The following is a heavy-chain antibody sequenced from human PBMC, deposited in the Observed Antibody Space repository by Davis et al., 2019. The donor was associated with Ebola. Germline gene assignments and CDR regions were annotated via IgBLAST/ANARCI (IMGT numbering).Heavy chain of an antibody. J-gene: IGHJ4*01. CDR1: GGSISSSNW. CDR2: IYHSGST. CDR3: ARAMDGSHHPDY. V-gene: IGHV4-4*02. Sequence: MPSETLSLTCAVSGGSISSSNWWSWVRQPPGKGLEWIGEIYHSGSTNYNPSLKSRVTISVDTSKNQFSLKLSSVTAADTAFYYCARAMDGSHHPDYWGHGILVTVS. D-gene: IGHD1-1*01.